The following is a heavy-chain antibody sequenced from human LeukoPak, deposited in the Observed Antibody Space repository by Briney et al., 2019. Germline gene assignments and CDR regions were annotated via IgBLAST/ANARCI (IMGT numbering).Heavy chain of an antibody. Sequence: SQTLSLTCTVSGDSISSGDYYWSWIRQPPGKGLEWIGHIYNSGSTNYNPSLKGRVTMSVATSKNQFSLHLSSVTAADTAVYYCARSAFLVTAPGLYYSDYWGQGTLVAVSS. CDR1: GDSISSGDYY. J-gene: IGHJ4*02. CDR3: ARSAFLVTAPGLYYSDY. D-gene: IGHD6-13*01. CDR2: IYNSGST. V-gene: IGHV4-61*09.